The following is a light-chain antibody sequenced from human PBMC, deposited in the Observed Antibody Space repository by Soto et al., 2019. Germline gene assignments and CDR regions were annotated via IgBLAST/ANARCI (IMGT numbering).Light chain of an antibody. Sequence: ALTQPPSVSGAPGQRVTISCTGSSSNIGAGYDVHWYQQLPGTAPKLLIYGNSNRPSGVPDRFSGSKSGTSASLAITGLQAEDEADYYCQSYDSSLSAHVVFGGGTKLTVL. J-gene: IGLJ2*01. CDR2: GNS. CDR1: SSNIGAGYD. CDR3: QSYDSSLSAHVV. V-gene: IGLV1-40*01.